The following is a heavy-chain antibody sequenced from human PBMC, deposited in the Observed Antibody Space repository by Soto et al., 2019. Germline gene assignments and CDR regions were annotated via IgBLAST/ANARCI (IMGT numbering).Heavy chain of an antibody. CDR3: ARALANDYGPFDY. Sequence: QVQLVESGGGVVQPGRSLRLSCAASGFTFSSYAMHWVRQAPGKGLEWVAVISYDGSNKYYADSVKGRFTISRDNSKNTLYLQINSLRAEDTAVSYCARALANDYGPFDYWGQGTLVTVSS. V-gene: IGHV3-30-3*01. CDR1: GFTFSSYA. D-gene: IGHD4-17*01. CDR2: ISYDGSNK. J-gene: IGHJ4*02.